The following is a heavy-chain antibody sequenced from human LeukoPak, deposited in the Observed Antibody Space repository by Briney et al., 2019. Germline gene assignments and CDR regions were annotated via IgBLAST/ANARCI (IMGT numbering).Heavy chain of an antibody. Sequence: GGSLRLFCAASGVTFSSYAMSWVRQAPGKGLEWVSDISGSGGSTYYADSVKGRFTISRDNSKNTLYLQMNSLRAEDTAVYYCARDPTVTTVYLYYGMDVWVQGTTVTVSS. CDR3: ARDPTVTTVYLYYGMDV. CDR1: GVTFSSYA. D-gene: IGHD4-17*01. J-gene: IGHJ6*02. CDR2: ISGSGGST. V-gene: IGHV3-23*01.